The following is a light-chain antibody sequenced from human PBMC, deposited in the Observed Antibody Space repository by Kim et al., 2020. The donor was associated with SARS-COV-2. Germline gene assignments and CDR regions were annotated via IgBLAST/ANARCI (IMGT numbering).Light chain of an antibody. CDR3: MQTLQTPRT. CDR1: QSPLYSNGFNY. Sequence: PSSISCRSSQSPLYSNGFNYLDWYLQKPGQSPQLLIYLGSNRASGAPDRFSGSGSGTDFTLKISGVEAEDVGVYYCMQTLQTPRTFGEVTKLEI. CDR2: LGS. V-gene: IGKV2-28*01. J-gene: IGKJ2*01.